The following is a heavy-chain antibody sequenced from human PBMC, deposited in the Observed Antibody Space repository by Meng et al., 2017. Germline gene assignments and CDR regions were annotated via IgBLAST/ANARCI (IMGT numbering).Heavy chain of an antibody. D-gene: IGHD2-2*01. V-gene: IGHV4-61*01. Sequence: SETLSLTCTVSGGSVSSGSYYWSWIRQPPGKGLEWIGYIYYSGSTNYNPSLKSRVTISVDTSKNQFSLKLSSVIAADTAVYYCASQLAYYYYGMDVWGQGTTVTSP. CDR2: IYYSGST. J-gene: IGHJ6*02. CDR3: ASQLAYYYYGMDV. CDR1: GGSVSSGSYY.